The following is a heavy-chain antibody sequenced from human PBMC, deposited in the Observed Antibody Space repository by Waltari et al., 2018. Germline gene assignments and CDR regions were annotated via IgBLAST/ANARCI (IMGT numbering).Heavy chain of an antibody. CDR3: AARSDVLRFSDY. CDR1: GYTLTALS. CDR2: VDPEDGET. J-gene: IGHJ4*02. Sequence: QVQLVQSGAEVKKPGASVKVSCKVSGYTLTALSIHRVGQAPGKGLEWMGGVDPEDGETIYAQKFQGRVTMTEDTSTDAAYMELSSLRSEDTAVYYCAARSDVLRFSDYWGQGTLVTVSS. D-gene: IGHD3-3*01. V-gene: IGHV1-24*01.